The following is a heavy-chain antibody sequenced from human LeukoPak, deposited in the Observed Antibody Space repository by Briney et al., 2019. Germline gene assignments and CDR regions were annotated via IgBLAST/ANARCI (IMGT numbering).Heavy chain of an antibody. CDR1: GDTFTTYY. CDR3: ARGPPGRVYDSSKKGLFDP. CDR2: INPSGTST. Sequence: GASVKVSCKASGDTFTTYYLHWVRQAPGQGLEWMGIINPSGTSTTYAQKFQGRVTMTIDTSTSTVYMELSSLRSEDTAMYYCARGPPGRVYDSSKKGLFDPWGQGTLVTVSS. V-gene: IGHV1-46*01. D-gene: IGHD3-22*01. J-gene: IGHJ5*02.